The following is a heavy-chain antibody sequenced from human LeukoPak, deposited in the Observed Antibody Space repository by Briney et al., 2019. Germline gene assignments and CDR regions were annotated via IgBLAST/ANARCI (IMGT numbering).Heavy chain of an antibody. J-gene: IGHJ4*02. CDR1: GGSVSSGIYY. V-gene: IGHV4-61*01. D-gene: IGHD5-18*01. Sequence: SETLSLTCSVSGGSVSSGIYYWSWIRQPPGKGLEWIGHVDYSGGTNYNPSLKRRVTISLDMSKNQFSLKVMYLTAADTAVYYCARGIRAGYGYWGQGTLVTVSS. CDR3: ARGIRAGYGY. CDR2: VDYSGGT.